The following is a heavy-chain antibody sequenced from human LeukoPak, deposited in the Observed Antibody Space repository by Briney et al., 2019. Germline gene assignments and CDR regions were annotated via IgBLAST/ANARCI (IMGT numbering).Heavy chain of an antibody. CDR3: ARETMIVGYYFDY. CDR1: GFTFSSYS. J-gene: IGHJ4*02. V-gene: IGHV3-21*01. CDR2: ISSSSSYI. Sequence: PGRSLRLSCAASGFTFSSYSMNWVRQAPGKGLEWVSSISSSSSYIYYADSVKGRFTISRDNAKNSLYLQMNSLRAEDTAVYYCARETMIVGYYFDYWGQGTLVTVSS. D-gene: IGHD3-22*01.